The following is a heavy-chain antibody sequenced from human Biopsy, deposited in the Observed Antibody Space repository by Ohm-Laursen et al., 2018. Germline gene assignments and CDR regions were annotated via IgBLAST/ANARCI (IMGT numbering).Heavy chain of an antibody. D-gene: IGHD1-26*01. CDR2: ISGYNGNT. CDR1: GYFFSSYG. CDR3: VRGTGSQYFDY. J-gene: IGHJ4*02. Sequence: EASVKVSCKTSGYFFSSYGLNWVRQAPGRGLEWMGRISGYNGNTNYAQRFQGRVTMTIDSSASTAYLELRSLRSDDTAFYYCVRGTGSQYFDYWGQGTLVTVSS. V-gene: IGHV1-18*01.